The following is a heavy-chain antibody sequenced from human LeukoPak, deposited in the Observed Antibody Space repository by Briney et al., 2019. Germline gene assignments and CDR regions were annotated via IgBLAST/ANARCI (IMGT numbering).Heavy chain of an antibody. CDR3: ARRAPQNYYD. J-gene: IGHJ4*02. D-gene: IGHD3-22*01. CDR2: IYHSGSA. CDR1: GGSISNHNW. V-gene: IGHV4-4*02. Sequence: SETLSLTCAVSGGSISNHNWWTWVRQPPGKGLEWIGEIYHSGSANCNPSLKSRVAISVDKSKNQFSLKLNSVTAADTAVYYCARRAPQNYYDWGQGTLVTVSS.